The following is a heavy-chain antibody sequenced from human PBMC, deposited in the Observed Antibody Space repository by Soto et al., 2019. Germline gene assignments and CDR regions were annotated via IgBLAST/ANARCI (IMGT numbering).Heavy chain of an antibody. V-gene: IGHV4-30-2*01. D-gene: IGHD2-2*01. J-gene: IGHJ5*02. Sequence: SETLSLTCAVSGGSISSGGYSWSWIRQPPGKGLECIGYIYHSGSTYYNPSLKSRVTISVDRSKNQFSLKLSSVTAADTAVYYCATSNWFDPWGQGTLVTVSS. CDR1: GGSISSGGYS. CDR3: ATSNWFDP. CDR2: IYHSGST.